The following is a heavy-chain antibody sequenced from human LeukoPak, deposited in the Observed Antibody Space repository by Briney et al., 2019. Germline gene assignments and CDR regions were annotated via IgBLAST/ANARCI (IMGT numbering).Heavy chain of an antibody. CDR2: INHSGST. Sequence: PSETLSLTCTVSGGSISSYYWSWIRQPPGKGLEWIGEINHSGSTNYNPSLKSRVTISVDTSKNQFSLKLSSVTAADTAVYYCARAAAIVVVPAAKRGQFDPWGQGTLVTVSS. CDR3: ARAAAIVVVPAAKRGQFDP. D-gene: IGHD2-2*01. CDR1: GGSISSYY. J-gene: IGHJ5*02. V-gene: IGHV4-34*01.